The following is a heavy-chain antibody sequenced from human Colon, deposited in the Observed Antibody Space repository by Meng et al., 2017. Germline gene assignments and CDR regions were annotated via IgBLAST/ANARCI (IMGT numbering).Heavy chain of an antibody. Sequence: QGHLQEAGPGLLKPSGTPALTCAVSGASITYDNWWSWLRQPPGKGLEWIGEIHHGRGTNYNKALRRRGTGSRYKEKQQVAQTCTSVTAPTTTGEDCARYGFYSLGYWGPKALVIVST. CDR2: IHHGRGT. CDR1: GASITYDNW. D-gene: IGHD2-15*01. V-gene: IGHV4-4*02. J-gene: IGHJ4*02. CDR3: ARYGFYSLGY.